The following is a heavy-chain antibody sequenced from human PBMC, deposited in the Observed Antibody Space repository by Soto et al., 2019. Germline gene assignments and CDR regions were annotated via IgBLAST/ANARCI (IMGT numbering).Heavy chain of an antibody. D-gene: IGHD3-22*01. CDR2: IDPSDSYT. Sequence: ESLKISCKGSGYSCTSYWISWVRQMPGKGLEWMGRIDPSDSYTNYSPSFQGHVTISADKSISTAYLQWSSLKASDTAMYYCARHPAPYYDSSGYYLFDYWGQGTLVTVSS. CDR3: ARHPAPYYDSSGYYLFDY. CDR1: GYSCTSYW. J-gene: IGHJ4*02. V-gene: IGHV5-10-1*01.